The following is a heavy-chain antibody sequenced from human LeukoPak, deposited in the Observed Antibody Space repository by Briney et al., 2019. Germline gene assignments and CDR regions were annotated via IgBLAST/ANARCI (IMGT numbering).Heavy chain of an antibody. CDR2: INWNGGST. CDR1: GFTFDDYG. CDR3: ARQRVGVTITPEFDY. D-gene: IGHD3-10*01. Sequence: GGSLRLSCAASGFTFDDYGMSWVRQAPGKGLEWVSGINWNGGSTGYADSVKGRFTISRDNAKNSLYLQMNSLRAEDTALYYCARQRVGVTITPEFDYWGQGTLVTVSS. J-gene: IGHJ4*02. V-gene: IGHV3-20*04.